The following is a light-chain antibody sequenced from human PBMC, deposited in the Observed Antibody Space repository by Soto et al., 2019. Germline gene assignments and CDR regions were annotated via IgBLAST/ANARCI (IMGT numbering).Light chain of an antibody. CDR3: QQYHSYPWT. Sequence: DIQMTQYPSTLSSSIGDRVTITCRASQTISSWLAWYQQKPGKAPKLLIYEAFNLESGVPSRFSGSGSGTEFTLTIFSLQPDDFATYYCQQYHSYPWTFGQGTKVAIK. J-gene: IGKJ1*01. V-gene: IGKV1-5*03. CDR1: QTISSW. CDR2: EAF.